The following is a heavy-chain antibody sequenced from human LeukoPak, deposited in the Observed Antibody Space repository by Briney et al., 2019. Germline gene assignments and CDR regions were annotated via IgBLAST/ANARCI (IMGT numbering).Heavy chain of an antibody. V-gene: IGHV3-21*01. CDR3: AREGKTYGDYPFDC. Sequence: GGSLRLSCAASGFTFSSYNMNWVRQAPGKGLEWVSSISSSSTYVYYADSLKGRFSVSRDNGQNSLYLQMNSLRAEDTAVYYCAREGKTYGDYPFDCWGQGTLVTVSS. CDR2: ISSSSTYV. J-gene: IGHJ4*02. CDR1: GFTFSSYN. D-gene: IGHD4-17*01.